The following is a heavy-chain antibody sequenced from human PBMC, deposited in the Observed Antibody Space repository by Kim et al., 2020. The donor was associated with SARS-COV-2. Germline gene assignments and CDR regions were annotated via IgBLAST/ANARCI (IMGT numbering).Heavy chain of an antibody. J-gene: IGHJ5*02. V-gene: IGHV4-39*01. CDR1: GGSISSSSYY. D-gene: IGHD6-19*01. Sequence: SETPSLTCTVSGGSISSSSYYWGWIRQPPGKGLEWIGSIYYSGSTYYNPSLKSRVTISVDTSKNQFSLKLSSVTAADTAVYYCASIGYSSGWYGLFDPWGQGTLVTVSS. CDR2: IYYSGST. CDR3: ASIGYSSGWYGLFDP.